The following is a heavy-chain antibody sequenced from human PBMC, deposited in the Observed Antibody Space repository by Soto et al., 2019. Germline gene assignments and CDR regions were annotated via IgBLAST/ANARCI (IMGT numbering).Heavy chain of an antibody. Sequence: QVRLVQSGAEVKKPGSSVKVSCKVSGGTFSKYSLSWVRQTPGQGLEWMGGITPFVDTSNYAQRFLGRVTITADNPTNTAFLEVGALRSEDTALYFCARPSYCNGSSCYSRHYYGMDVWGQGTTVTVSS. J-gene: IGHJ6*02. CDR1: GGTFSKYS. CDR3: ARPSYCNGSSCYSRHYYGMDV. V-gene: IGHV1-69*06. D-gene: IGHD2-21*01. CDR2: ITPFVDTS.